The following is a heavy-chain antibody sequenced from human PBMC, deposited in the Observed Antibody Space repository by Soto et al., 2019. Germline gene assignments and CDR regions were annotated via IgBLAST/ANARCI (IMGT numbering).Heavy chain of an antibody. J-gene: IGHJ4*02. Sequence: ASVKVSCKASGYTFTSYGYAWVRQAPGQGLEWMGWISAYNGDTNYAQKFQDRVTLTTDTSTTTAHMELRNLGSDDTAVYYCARSGAYCTSITCLFDSFWXLGTLVNVSS. CDR2: ISAYNGDT. CDR3: ARSGAYCTSITCLFDSF. D-gene: IGHD2-8*01. CDR1: GYTFTSYG. V-gene: IGHV1-18*01.